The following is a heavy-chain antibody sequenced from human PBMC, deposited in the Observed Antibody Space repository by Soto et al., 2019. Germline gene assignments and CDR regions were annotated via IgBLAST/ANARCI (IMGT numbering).Heavy chain of an antibody. CDR2: IGGSGGNR. Sequence: EVQLLESGGTLVQPGGSLRLSCAASGFTFNAYAMTWVRQPPGKGLEWVSVIGGSGGNRDYASSVKGRFTISRDNSKYTVDLQMNSLRAEDTSVYFCAKMASDYVNSLDCWGQGTLVTVSS. CDR3: AKMASDYVNSLDC. J-gene: IGHJ4*02. D-gene: IGHD4-4*01. CDR1: GFTFNAYA. V-gene: IGHV3-23*01.